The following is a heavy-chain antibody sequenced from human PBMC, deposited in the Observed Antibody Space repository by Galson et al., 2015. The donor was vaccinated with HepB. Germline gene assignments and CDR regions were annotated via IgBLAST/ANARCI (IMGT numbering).Heavy chain of an antibody. Sequence: PALVKPTQTLTLTCTFSGFALSTSVMRVNWIRQPPGKALEWLARIDWDDEKFYSPSLKTRLTISKDTSKDQVILKMTNVEPEDTATYFCARGRSGFSGLDYWGQGLLVTVSS. CDR3: ARGRSGFSGLDY. V-gene: IGHV2-70*04. CDR1: GFALSTSVMR. D-gene: IGHD3-9*01. J-gene: IGHJ4*02. CDR2: IDWDDEK.